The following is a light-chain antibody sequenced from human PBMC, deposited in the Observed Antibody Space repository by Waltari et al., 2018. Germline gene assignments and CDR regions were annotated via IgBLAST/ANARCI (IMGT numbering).Light chain of an antibody. V-gene: IGLV8-61*01. CDR2: NTN. CDR1: SGSVSTNDY. Sequence: QTVLTQEPSFSVSPGGTVTLTCGLSSGSVSTNDYPSWYQQTPGQAPRTLIYNTNTRSSGVPDRFSGSILGNKAALTITAAQTDDESDYYCVLYMGSGSWVFGGGTKLTVL. J-gene: IGLJ3*02. CDR3: VLYMGSGSWV.